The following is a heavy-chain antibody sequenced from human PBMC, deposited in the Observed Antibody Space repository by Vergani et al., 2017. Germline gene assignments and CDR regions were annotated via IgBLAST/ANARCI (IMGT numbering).Heavy chain of an antibody. CDR1: GYSFTSYW. V-gene: IGHV5-51*01. D-gene: IGHD2-15*01. Sequence: VQLVQSGAEVKKPGASVKISCKGSGYSFTSYWIGWARQMPGKGLEWMGIIYPGDSDTRYSPSFQGQVTISADKSISTAYLQWSSLKASDTAMYYCARPYSGGSWRIFYAFDIWGQGTMVTVSS. J-gene: IGHJ3*02. CDR2: IYPGDSDT. CDR3: ARPYSGGSWRIFYAFDI.